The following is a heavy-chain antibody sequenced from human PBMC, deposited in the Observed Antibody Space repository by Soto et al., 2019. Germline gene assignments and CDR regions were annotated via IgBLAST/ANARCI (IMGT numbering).Heavy chain of an antibody. CDR2: INPNGGST. CDR1: GYTFTTYY. J-gene: IGHJ4*02. Sequence: QVQLVQSGAEVKRPGASVKVSCKASGYTFTTYYMHWVRQAPGQGLEWLGIINPNGGSTTYAQKFQGRFTMTSDTSTSTVYLEMSSLRSEDTDVYYCARAGYCSGGTCFHGNCDYWGQGTLVTVSA. D-gene: IGHD2-15*01. CDR3: ARAGYCSGGTCFHGNCDY. V-gene: IGHV1-46*01.